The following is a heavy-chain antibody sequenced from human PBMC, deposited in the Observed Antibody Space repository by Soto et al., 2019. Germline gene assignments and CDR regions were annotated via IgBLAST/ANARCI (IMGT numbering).Heavy chain of an antibody. V-gene: IGHV4-59*08. CDR1: GGSISSYY. J-gene: IGHJ4*02. CDR2: IYYSGST. D-gene: IGHD7-27*01. Sequence: SETLSLTCTVSGGSISSYYWSWIRQPPEKGLEWIGYIYYSGSTNYNPSLKSRVTISVDTSKNQFSLKLSSVTAADTAVYYCARRWGRTFDYWGQGTLVTVS. CDR3: ARRWGRTFDY.